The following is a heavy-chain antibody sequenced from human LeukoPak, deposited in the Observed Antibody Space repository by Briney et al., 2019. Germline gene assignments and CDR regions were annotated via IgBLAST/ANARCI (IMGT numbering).Heavy chain of an antibody. CDR1: GFTFSSYA. V-gene: IGHV3-23*01. CDR3: AKDTSSSLYYYYYMDV. D-gene: IGHD6-6*01. CDR2: ISGSGGGT. Sequence: GGSLRLSCAASGFTFSSYAMSWVRQAPGKGLEWVSAISGSGGGTYYADSVKGRFTISRDNSKNTLYLQMNSLRAEDTAVYYCAKDTSSSLYYYYYMDVWGKGTTVTVSS. J-gene: IGHJ6*03.